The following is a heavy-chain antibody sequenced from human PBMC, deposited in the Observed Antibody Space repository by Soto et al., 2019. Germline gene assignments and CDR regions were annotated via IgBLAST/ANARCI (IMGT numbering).Heavy chain of an antibody. CDR1: GFTFSRHW. V-gene: IGHV3-66*01. J-gene: IGHJ3*02. Sequence: SLRLSCEASGFTFSRHWMYWVRQPPGKGLEWVSVIYSGGSTYYADSVKGRFTISRDNSKNTLYLQMNSLRAEDTAVYYCAREGSGAMVRPPGAFDIWGQGTMVTVSS. CDR2: IYSGGST. CDR3: AREGSGAMVRPPGAFDI. D-gene: IGHD3-10*01.